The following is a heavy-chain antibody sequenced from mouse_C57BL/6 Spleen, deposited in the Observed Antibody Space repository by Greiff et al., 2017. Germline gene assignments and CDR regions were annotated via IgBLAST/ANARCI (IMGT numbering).Heavy chain of an antibody. V-gene: IGHV3-6*01. CDR2: ISYDGSN. D-gene: IGHD1-1*02. Sequence: EVQLVESGPGLVKPSQSLSLTCSVTGYSITSGYYWNWIRQFPGNKLEWMGYISYDGSNNYNPSLKNRISITRDTSKNQFFLKLNSVTTEDTATYYCARGGGGFDYWGQGTTLTVSS. CDR3: ARGGGGFDY. J-gene: IGHJ2*01. CDR1: GYSITSGYY.